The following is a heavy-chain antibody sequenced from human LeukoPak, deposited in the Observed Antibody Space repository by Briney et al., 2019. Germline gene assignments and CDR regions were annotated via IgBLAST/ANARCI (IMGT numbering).Heavy chain of an antibody. V-gene: IGHV3-21*01. D-gene: IGHD3-9*01. Sequence: GGSLRLSCAASGFTFSSYSMNWVRQAPGKGLEWVSSISSSSSYIYYADSVKGRFTISRDNAKNSLYLQMNSLRAEDTAVYYCARDHEIRYFDCLPYYPLDYWGQGTLVTVSS. CDR3: ARDHEIRYFDCLPYYPLDY. CDR1: GFTFSSYS. J-gene: IGHJ4*02. CDR2: ISSSSSYI.